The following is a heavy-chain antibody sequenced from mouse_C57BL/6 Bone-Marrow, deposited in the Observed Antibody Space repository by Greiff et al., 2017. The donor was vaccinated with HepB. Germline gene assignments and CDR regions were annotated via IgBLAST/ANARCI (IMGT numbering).Heavy chain of an antibody. D-gene: IGHD1-1*01. V-gene: IGHV5-9-1*02. CDR2: ISSGGDYI. J-gene: IGHJ3*01. CDR1: GFTISSYA. CDR3: TRSRYYYGSSPFAY. Sequence: EVMLVESGEGLVKPGGSLKLSCAASGFTISSYAMSWVRQTPEKRLEWVAYISSGGDYIYYADTVKGRFTISRDNARNTLYLQMSSLKSEDTAMYYCTRSRYYYGSSPFAYWGQGTLVTVSA.